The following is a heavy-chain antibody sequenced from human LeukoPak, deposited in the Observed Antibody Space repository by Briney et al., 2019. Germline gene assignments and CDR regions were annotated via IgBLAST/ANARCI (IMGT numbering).Heavy chain of an antibody. CDR1: GGSFSGYY. CDR2: MYHSGST. Sequence: SETLSLTCAVYGGSFSGYYWSWIRQPPGKGLEWIGTMYHSGSTYYNPSLKSRVTISVDTSKNQFSLKLSSVTAADTAVYYCARYDVWGSYRAFDYWGQGTLVTASS. D-gene: IGHD3-16*02. J-gene: IGHJ4*02. CDR3: ARYDVWGSYRAFDY. V-gene: IGHV4-34*01.